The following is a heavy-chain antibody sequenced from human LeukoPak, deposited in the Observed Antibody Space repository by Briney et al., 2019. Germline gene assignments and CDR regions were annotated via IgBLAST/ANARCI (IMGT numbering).Heavy chain of an antibody. Sequence: ASGPALVKPTQTLTLTCTFSGFSLSTSGMCLSWIRQPPGKALEWLARIDWDDDKYYSTSLKTRLTLSKDTSKNQVVLTMTNMDPVDTATYYCARILDNDSSGYYVFDYWGQGTLVTVSS. CDR1: GFSLSTSGMC. V-gene: IGHV2-70*11. J-gene: IGHJ4*02. CDR3: ARILDNDSSGYYVFDY. CDR2: IDWDDDK. D-gene: IGHD3-22*01.